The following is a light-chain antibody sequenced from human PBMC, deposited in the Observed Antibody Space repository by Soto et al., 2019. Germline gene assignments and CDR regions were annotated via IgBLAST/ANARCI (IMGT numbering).Light chain of an antibody. CDR2: GAS. CDR1: QSFSSNY. V-gene: IGKV3-20*01. CDR3: QQYSSEWT. Sequence: EIVLTQSPFTLSLYSGERATLSCRASQSFSSNYLAWYQQKPGQAPRLLIYGASTRATGIPDRFSGTESGTDFTLTISRLEPEDSAVYYCQQYSSEWTFGQGTKVEI. J-gene: IGKJ1*01.